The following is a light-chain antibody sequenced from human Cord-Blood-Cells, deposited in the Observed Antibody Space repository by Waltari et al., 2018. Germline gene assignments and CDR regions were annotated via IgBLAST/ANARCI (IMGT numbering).Light chain of an antibody. V-gene: IGLV2-14*01. CDR3: CSYTSSSTYV. Sequence: QSALTQPASVSGSPGQSITISCTGTSSDVGGYNYVSWYQQNPGKAPKHMIYDVSNRPSGVSNRFSGAKSGNTASLTISGLQAEDEADYYCCSYTSSSTYVFGTGTKVTVL. CDR1: SSDVGGYNY. J-gene: IGLJ1*01. CDR2: DVS.